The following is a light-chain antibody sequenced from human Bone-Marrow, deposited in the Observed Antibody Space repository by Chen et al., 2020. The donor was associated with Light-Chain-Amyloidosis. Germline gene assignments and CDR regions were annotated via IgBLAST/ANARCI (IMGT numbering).Light chain of an antibody. J-gene: IGKJ1*01. CDR2: GAS. CDR1: QSVSSN. Sequence: EIVMTQSPATLSVSPGERSTLSCRASQSVSSNLAWYQQKPGPAPRLLIYGASTRATGIPARFSGSGSGTEVTLTISSMQPEDFAVYYCQQYNNWPWTFGQGTKVEIK. V-gene: IGKV3-15*01. CDR3: QQYNNWPWT.